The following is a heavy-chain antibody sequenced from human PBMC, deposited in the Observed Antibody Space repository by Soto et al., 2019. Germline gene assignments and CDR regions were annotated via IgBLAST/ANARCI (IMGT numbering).Heavy chain of an antibody. D-gene: IGHD7-27*01. J-gene: IGHJ4*02. CDR2: IYYTGSTT. CDR1: GGSISGYY. Sequence: PSETLSLTCTVSGGSISGYYWSWIRQPPGKGLEWIGYIYYTGSTTNYNPSLKSRVTISVDTSKNQFSLKLSSVTAADTAVYYCARRWGTYFDYWGQGTLVTVSS. CDR3: ARRWGTYFDY. V-gene: IGHV4-59*01.